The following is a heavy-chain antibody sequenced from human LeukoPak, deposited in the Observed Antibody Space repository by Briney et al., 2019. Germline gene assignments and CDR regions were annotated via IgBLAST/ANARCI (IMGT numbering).Heavy chain of an antibody. CDR2: INPNSGGT. CDR3: ARVQSPVIINNLDY. J-gene: IGHJ4*02. Sequence: WASVTVSCKASGYTFTGYYMHWVRQAPGQGLEWMGWINPNSGGTNYAQKFQGRVTITRDTSISTAYMELSRLRSDDTAVYYCARVQSPVIINNLDYWGQGTLVTVSS. D-gene: IGHD1/OR15-1a*01. V-gene: IGHV1-2*02. CDR1: GYTFTGYY.